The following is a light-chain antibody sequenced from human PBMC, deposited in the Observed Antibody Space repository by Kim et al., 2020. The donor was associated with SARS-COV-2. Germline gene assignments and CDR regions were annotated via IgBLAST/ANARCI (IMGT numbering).Light chain of an antibody. CDR3: QQADSLPYT. V-gene: IGKV1-12*01. Sequence: DIQMTQSPSYVSASVGDRVTITCRASQSVSVWLAWYQQKPGLAPKLLISATTTLQTGVSPRFSGTGFGSEFALTIDNVQPDDFATYYCQQADSLPYTFAQGTSWRS. CDR2: ATT. CDR1: QSVSVW. J-gene: IGKJ2*01.